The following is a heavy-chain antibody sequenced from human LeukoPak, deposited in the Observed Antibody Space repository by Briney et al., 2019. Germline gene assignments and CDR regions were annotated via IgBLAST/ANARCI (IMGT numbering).Heavy chain of an antibody. V-gene: IGHV3-30*03. D-gene: IGHD3-22*01. Sequence: GGSLRLSCAASGFTFSSYAMHWVRQAPGKGLEWVAVISYDGSNEYYADSVKGRFTISRDNSKNTLYLQMNSLRAEDTAVYYCARGFAINYYDSSGYLHWGQGTLVTVSS. CDR2: ISYDGSNE. CDR1: GFTFSSYA. CDR3: ARGFAINYYDSSGYLH. J-gene: IGHJ4*02.